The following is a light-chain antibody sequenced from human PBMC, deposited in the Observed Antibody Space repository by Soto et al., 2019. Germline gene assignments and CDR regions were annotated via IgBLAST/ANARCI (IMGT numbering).Light chain of an antibody. CDR1: SSEGWSYNL. J-gene: IGLJ1*01. V-gene: IGLV2-23*01. CDR2: EGS. Sequence: QAVLTQPAPVSGVPWQSVTISCPGTSSEGWSYNLFSWDQQHPGKAPKLMIYEGSKRPSGFFNRFSGSKSGNTASLTFFGFQAEDEADYYCCSYAGSSYYVFETGTRSPS. CDR3: CSYAGSSYYV.